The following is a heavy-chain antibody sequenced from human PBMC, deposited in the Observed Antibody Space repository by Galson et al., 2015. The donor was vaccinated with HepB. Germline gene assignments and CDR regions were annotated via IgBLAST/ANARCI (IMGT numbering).Heavy chain of an antibody. D-gene: IGHD6-6*01. CDR3: AKVQLVLVGYFDY. Sequence: SLRLSCAASGFTFSSYGMHWVRQAPGKGLEWVAVISYDGSNKYYADSVKGRFTISRDNSKNTLYLQMNSLRAEDTAVYYCAKVQLVLVGYFDYCCQGTLVTVSS. CDR2: ISYDGSNK. CDR1: GFTFSSYG. V-gene: IGHV3-30*18. J-gene: IGHJ4*02.